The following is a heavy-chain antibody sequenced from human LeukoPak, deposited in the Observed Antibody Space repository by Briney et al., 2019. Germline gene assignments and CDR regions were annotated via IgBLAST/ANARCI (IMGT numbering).Heavy chain of an antibody. V-gene: IGHV4-59*01. J-gene: IGHJ4*02. CDR1: TGSISHYF. CDR2: FHYSGTT. CDR3: ARVDANWGVVDY. D-gene: IGHD7-27*01. Sequence: PSETLSLTCTVSTGSISHYFWTWIRQPPGKGLEWIGYFHYSGTTNYNPSLKSRVTISVDTSKNQFSLKLSSVTAADTAVYYCARVDANWGVVDYWGQGTLVTVSS.